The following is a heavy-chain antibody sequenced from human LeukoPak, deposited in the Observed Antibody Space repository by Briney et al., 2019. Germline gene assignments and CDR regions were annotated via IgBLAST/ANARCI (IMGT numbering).Heavy chain of an antibody. J-gene: IGHJ6*02. CDR1: GYTFTSYD. D-gene: IGHD3-3*01. CDR3: ARNPTYDFWSGLSPYYYYYGMDV. CDR2: MSPNSGNT. Sequence: ASVKVSCKASGYTFTSYDINWVRQATGQGLEWMGWMSPNSGNTGYAQKFQGRVTMTRNTSISTAYMELSSLRSEDTAVYYCARNPTYDFWSGLSPYYYYYGMDVWGQGTTVTVSS. V-gene: IGHV1-8*01.